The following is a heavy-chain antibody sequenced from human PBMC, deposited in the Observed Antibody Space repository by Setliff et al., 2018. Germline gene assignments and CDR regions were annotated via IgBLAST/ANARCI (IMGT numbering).Heavy chain of an antibody. CDR1: GYTFTNYD. V-gene: IGHV1-8*03. CDR2: MNPNSGNT. D-gene: IGHD3-9*01. CDR3: ARAGISSDIY. J-gene: IGHJ4*02. Sequence: ASVKVSCKASGYTFTNYDINWVRQAPGQGLEWVGWMNPNSGNTGCAQKFQDRVTITRNTSISTAYMELRSLRFEDTAVYYCARAGISSDIYWGQGTLVTVSS.